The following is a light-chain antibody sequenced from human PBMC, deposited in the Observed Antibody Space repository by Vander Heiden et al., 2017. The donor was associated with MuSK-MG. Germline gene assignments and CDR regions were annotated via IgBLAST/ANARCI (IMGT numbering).Light chain of an antibody. Sequence: EIVMTQSPDTRSVSPGERATLSCRASQSVSNNLGWYQQKPGQAPRLLIYGASTRATGIPARFSGSGSGTEFTLTISSLQSEDIAVYYCQQYSEFLTFGGGTKVEIK. J-gene: IGKJ4*01. CDR3: QQYSEFLT. CDR1: QSVSNN. V-gene: IGKV3-15*01. CDR2: GAS.